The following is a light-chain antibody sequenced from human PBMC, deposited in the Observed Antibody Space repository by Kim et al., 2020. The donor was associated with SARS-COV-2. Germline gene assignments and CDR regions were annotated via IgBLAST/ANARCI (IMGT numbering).Light chain of an antibody. J-gene: IGLJ2*01. CDR2: STN. Sequence: QTVVTQEPTFSASPGETVTLTCGLTSGSVSTSNYPTWYQETPGQAPRTLIYSTNRRSSGVPDRFSGSILGDKAALTITGAQAEDESDYYCVLYRSGGIWVFGGGTRLTVL. CDR3: VLYRSGGIWV. CDR1: SGSVSTSNY. V-gene: IGLV8-61*01.